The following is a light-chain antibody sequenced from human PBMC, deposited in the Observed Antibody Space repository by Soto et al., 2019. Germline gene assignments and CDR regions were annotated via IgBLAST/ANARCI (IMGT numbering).Light chain of an antibody. CDR3: QPYDNWPPFT. V-gene: IGKV3-15*01. J-gene: IGKJ3*01. CDR2: DAS. Sequence: EIVMTQSPATLSVSPGERATLACRAGQSVSSNLAWYQQKPGQAPRLLIYDASTRATGIPVRFSGSGSGTEFTLTISSLRSEDFAVYYCQPYDNWPPFTFGPGTKVDIK. CDR1: QSVSSN.